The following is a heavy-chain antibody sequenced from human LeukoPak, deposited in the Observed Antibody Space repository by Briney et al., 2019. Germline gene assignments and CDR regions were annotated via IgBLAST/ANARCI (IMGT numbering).Heavy chain of an antibody. CDR2: IIPILGIA. V-gene: IGHV1-69*04. CDR3: ARASQDYYGSGSYYRGGDAFDI. Sequence: ASVKVSCKTPGGTFLNYAISWVRQAPGQGLEWMGRIIPILGIANYAQKFQARVTLTADKSTSTAYMELSSLRSDDTAVYYCARASQDYYGSGSYYRGGDAFDIWGQGTMVTVSS. D-gene: IGHD3-10*01. J-gene: IGHJ3*02. CDR1: GGTFLNYA.